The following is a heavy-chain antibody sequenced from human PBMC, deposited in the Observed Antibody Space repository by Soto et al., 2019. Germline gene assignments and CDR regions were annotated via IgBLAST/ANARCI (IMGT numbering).Heavy chain of an antibody. CDR2: IYHNGST. D-gene: IGHD3-16*02. V-gene: IGHV4-30-2*01. CDR3: ARGSLSLYYYYGMDV. CDR1: GGSISSGGYS. J-gene: IGHJ6*02. Sequence: QLQLQESGSGLVKPSQTLSLTCAVSGGSISSGGYSWSWIRQPPGKGLEWIGYIYHNGSTYYNPSLKSRVTISVDRSKHQFSLKLSSVTAADTAVYYCARGSLSLYYYYGMDVWGQGTTVTVSS.